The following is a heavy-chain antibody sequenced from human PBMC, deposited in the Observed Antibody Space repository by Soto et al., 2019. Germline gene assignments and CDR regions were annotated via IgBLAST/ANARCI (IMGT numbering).Heavy chain of an antibody. CDR1: GGSISSGGYY. D-gene: IGHD2-2*01. Sequence: SETLSLTCTVSGGSISSGGYYWSWIRQHPGKGLEWIGYISHSGSTFSNPSLRSLVTMSVDMPKKQFSLKVRSVTAADTAVYYCARGSTIYGLDVWGQGTTVTVSS. CDR2: ISHSGST. CDR3: ARGSTIYGLDV. V-gene: IGHV4-30-4*08. J-gene: IGHJ6*02.